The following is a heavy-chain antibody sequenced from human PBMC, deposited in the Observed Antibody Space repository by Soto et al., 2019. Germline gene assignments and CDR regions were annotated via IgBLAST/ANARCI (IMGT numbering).Heavy chain of an antibody. CDR3: AGVWDYDILTGYHDAFDI. J-gene: IGHJ3*02. CDR1: GGSISSSSYY. CDR2: IYYSGST. Sequence: SETLSLTCTVSGGSISSSSYYWGWIRQPPGKGLEWIGSIYYSGSTYYNPSLKSRVTISVDTSKNQFSLKLSSVTAADTAVYYCAGVWDYDILTGYHDAFDIWGQGTMVTVSS. D-gene: IGHD3-9*01. V-gene: IGHV4-39*01.